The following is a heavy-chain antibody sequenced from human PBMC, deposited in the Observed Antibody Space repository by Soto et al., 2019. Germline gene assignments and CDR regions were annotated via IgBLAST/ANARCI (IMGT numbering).Heavy chain of an antibody. Sequence: GASVKVSCKASGGTFSSYAISWVRQAPGQGLEWMGGIIPIFGTANYAQKFQGRVTITADESTSTAYMELSSLKASDTAMYYCARASWKFVDPYYLDYWGQGTQVTVSS. CDR3: ARASWKFVDPYYLDY. V-gene: IGHV1-69*13. CDR2: IIPIFGTA. J-gene: IGHJ4*02. CDR1: GGTFSSYA. D-gene: IGHD2-21*01.